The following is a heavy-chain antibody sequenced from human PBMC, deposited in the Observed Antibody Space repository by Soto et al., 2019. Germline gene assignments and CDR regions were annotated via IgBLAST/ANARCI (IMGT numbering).Heavy chain of an antibody. CDR1: GGSIISGGYY. Sequence: SETLSLTCTVSGGSIISGGYYWSWIRQHPGKGLEWIGYIYYSGSTYYKPSLKSRVTISVDTSKNQFSLKLSSVTAADTAMYYCATPVSYYDSSGSPPHAFDIWGQGTMLTVSS. CDR2: IYYSGST. CDR3: ATPVSYYDSSGSPPHAFDI. J-gene: IGHJ3*02. D-gene: IGHD3-22*01. V-gene: IGHV4-31*03.